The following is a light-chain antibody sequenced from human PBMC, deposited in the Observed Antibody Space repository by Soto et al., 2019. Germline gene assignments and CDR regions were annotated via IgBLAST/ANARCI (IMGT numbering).Light chain of an antibody. J-gene: IGKJ5*01. CDR1: QSVNSRY. CDR3: QQSSNWPPIT. Sequence: EIVLTQSPGTLSLSPGEGATLSCRASQSVNSRYLAWYQRKPGQAPRLLIYGASNRATGIPDRFSGSGSGTDFTLTISRLEPEDFAVYYCQQSSNWPPITFGQGTRLEIK. CDR2: GAS. V-gene: IGKV3-20*01.